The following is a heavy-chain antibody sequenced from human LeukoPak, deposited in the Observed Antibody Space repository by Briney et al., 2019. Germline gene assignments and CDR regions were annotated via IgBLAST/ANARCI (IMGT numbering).Heavy chain of an antibody. Sequence: ASVKVSFKASGGTFINYAISWVRQAPGQGREGMGGIIPIFGIANYAQKFQGRVTITADKSTSTAYMEMSSLRSEDTAVYYCASFNSDIVVVPAAMTGMDVWGQGTTVTVSS. CDR3: ASFNSDIVVVPAAMTGMDV. D-gene: IGHD2-2*01. V-gene: IGHV1-69*17. J-gene: IGHJ6*02. CDR1: GGTFINYA. CDR2: IIPIFGIA.